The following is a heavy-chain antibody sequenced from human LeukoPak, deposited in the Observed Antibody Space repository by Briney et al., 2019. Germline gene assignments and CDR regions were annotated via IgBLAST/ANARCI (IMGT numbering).Heavy chain of an antibody. CDR2: IYTSGST. CDR1: GGSISSGSYY. J-gene: IGHJ3*02. V-gene: IGHV4-61*02. CDR3: ARDGPYSSSWYSIDAFDI. Sequence: SETLSLTCTVSGGSISSGSYYWSWIRQPAGKGLEWIGRIYTSGSTNYNPSLKSRVTISVDTSKNQFSLKLSSVTAADTAVYYCARDGPYSSSWYSIDAFDIWGQGTMVTVSS. D-gene: IGHD6-13*01.